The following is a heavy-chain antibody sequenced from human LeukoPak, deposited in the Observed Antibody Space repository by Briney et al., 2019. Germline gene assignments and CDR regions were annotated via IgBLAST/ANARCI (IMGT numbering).Heavy chain of an antibody. D-gene: IGHD6-19*01. CDR3: AKGDRWAVPGSCLDY. J-gene: IGHJ4*02. V-gene: IGHV3-23*01. CDR2: ISGSGGST. CDR1: GFTFSSYA. Sequence: GGSLRLSCPASGFTFSSYAMTWVRQAPGKGLEWVSGISGSGGSTYYADSVKGRFTISRDNSKNTVYLQMNSLRADDTAVYYCAKGDRWAVPGSCLDYWGQGTQVTVSS.